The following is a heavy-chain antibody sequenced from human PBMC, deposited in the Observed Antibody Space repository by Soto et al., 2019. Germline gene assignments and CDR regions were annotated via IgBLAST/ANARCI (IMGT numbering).Heavy chain of an antibody. D-gene: IGHD3-22*01. CDR2: IIPIFGTA. CDR3: ARAVSYYDSSGYYYTYGMDV. Sequence: QVQLMQSGAEVKKPGSSVKVSCKASGGTFSSYAISWVRQAPGQGLEWMGGIIPIFGTANYAQKFQGRVTITADESTSTAYMELSSLRSEDTAVYYCARAVSYYDSSGYYYTYGMDVWGQGTTVTVSS. J-gene: IGHJ6*02. CDR1: GGTFSSYA. V-gene: IGHV1-69*01.